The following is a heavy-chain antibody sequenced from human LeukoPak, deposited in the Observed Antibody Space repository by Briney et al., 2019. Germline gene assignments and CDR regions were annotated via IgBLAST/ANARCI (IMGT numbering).Heavy chain of an antibody. CDR3: TTESTGGVATMEDDAFDI. CDR1: EFTFSNAW. D-gene: IGHD5-12*01. V-gene: IGHV3-15*01. Sequence: KPGGSLRLSCAASEFTFSNAWISWVRQAPGKGLEWVGRIKSNIDGGTTEYAAPVKGRFTISRDDSKNTLYLQMNSLKTEDTAVYYCTTESTGGVATMEDDAFDIWGQGTMVTVSS. J-gene: IGHJ3*02. CDR2: IKSNIDGGTT.